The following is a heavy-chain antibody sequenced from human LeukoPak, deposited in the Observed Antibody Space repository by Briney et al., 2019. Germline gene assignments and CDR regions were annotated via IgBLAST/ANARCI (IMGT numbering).Heavy chain of an antibody. CDR1: GFTFSYHW. D-gene: IGHD6-13*01. CDR3: AKDSYSKGDY. J-gene: IGHJ4*02. CDR2: IKNDGTVK. V-gene: IGHV3-7*01. Sequence: EGSLTLSCAASGFTFSYHWMTWVRQAPGKGLEWVANIKNDGTVKNYVDSVKGRFTISRDNAKNSLYLQMNSLRAEDTAVYYCAKDSYSKGDYWGQGVLVTVSS.